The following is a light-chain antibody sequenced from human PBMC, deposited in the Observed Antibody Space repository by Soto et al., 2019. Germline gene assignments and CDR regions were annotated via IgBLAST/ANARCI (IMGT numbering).Light chain of an antibody. CDR1: QDVSGY. CDR3: QQANSFPIT. Sequence: DRVTITCRASQDVSGYVAWYQQKPGKPPRLLIYAASSLQSGVPSRFSGSGSGTDFTLTISSLQPEDFATYYCQQANSFPITFGQGTRLEIK. J-gene: IGKJ5*01. V-gene: IGKV1-12*01. CDR2: AAS.